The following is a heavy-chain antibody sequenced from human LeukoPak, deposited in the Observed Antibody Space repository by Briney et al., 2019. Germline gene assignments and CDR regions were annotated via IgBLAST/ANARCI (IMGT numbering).Heavy chain of an antibody. CDR1: GFTFSYHW. Sequence: GGSLTLSCAASGFTFSYHWMTWVRQAPGKGLEWVANIKNDGAVKSYVDSVKGRFTISRDNAKNSLYLQMNSLRAEDTAVYYCAKDSYSKGDFWGQGVLVTVSS. V-gene: IGHV3-7*03. CDR3: AKDSYSKGDF. J-gene: IGHJ4*02. CDR2: IKNDGAVK. D-gene: IGHD6-13*01.